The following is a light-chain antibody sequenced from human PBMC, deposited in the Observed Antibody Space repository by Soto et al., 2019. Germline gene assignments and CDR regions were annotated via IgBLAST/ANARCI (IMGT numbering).Light chain of an antibody. CDR3: QQRTNWLYT. CDR1: QFFGSY. V-gene: IGKV3-11*01. CDR2: DAS. J-gene: IGKJ2*01. Sequence: EIVLTQSPATLSLSPGETATLSCRASQFFGSYLAWYQQRPGQAPRLLIYDASNRATDIPARFSGSGSGTDFTLTISSLETEDFGVFYCQQRTNWLYTFGQGTKVVIK.